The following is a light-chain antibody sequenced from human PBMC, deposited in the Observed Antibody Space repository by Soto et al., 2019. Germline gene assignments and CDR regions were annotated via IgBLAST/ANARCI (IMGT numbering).Light chain of an antibody. CDR3: QQANSFPRT. J-gene: IGKJ3*01. CDR2: AAS. Sequence: DIQMTQSPSSVSAPVGDRVTITCRASQGIISWLAWYQQKPGKAPKLLIYAASSLQSGVPSRFSGSGSGTDFTLTINNLQPEDFATYYCQQANSFPRTFGPGTKVDIK. V-gene: IGKV1-12*01. CDR1: QGIISW.